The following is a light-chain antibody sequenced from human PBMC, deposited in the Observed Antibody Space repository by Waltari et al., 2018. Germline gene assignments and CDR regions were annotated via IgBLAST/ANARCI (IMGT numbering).Light chain of an antibody. CDR2: AAS. J-gene: IGKJ1*01. V-gene: IGKV3-20*01. CDR1: QSLGKY. Sequence: EIVLTPSPGTLSLSPGERATIACRASQSLGKYLVWYQQKPGQAPRLLLYAASSRATGVPDRFSGSGSGTDFSLTISRLEPEDFAVYYCQNHERLPATFGQGTKVEIK. CDR3: QNHERLPAT.